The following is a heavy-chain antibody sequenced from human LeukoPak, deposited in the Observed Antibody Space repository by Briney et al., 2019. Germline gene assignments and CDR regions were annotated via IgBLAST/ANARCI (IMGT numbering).Heavy chain of an antibody. Sequence: PGGSLRLSCAASGFTLSDYYMSWIRQAPGKGLEWLSDISGSSGYIKYADSVKGRFTISRDNAKNSLYFQMNSLRADDTAVYYCARVGYGSGTLGWFDPWGQGTLVTVSS. CDR3: ARVGYGSGTLGWFDP. CDR1: GFTLSDYY. J-gene: IGHJ5*02. D-gene: IGHD3-10*01. V-gene: IGHV3-11*05. CDR2: ISGSSGYI.